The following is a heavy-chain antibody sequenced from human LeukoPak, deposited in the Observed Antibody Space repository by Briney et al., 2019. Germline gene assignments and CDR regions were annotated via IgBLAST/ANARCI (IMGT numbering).Heavy chain of an antibody. CDR3: AIIAVGGVDPFDS. CDR1: GGTFSDHA. CDR2: IIPLLGLR. D-gene: IGHD6-19*01. V-gene: IGHV1-69*04. Sequence: ASVKVSCKASGGTFSDHAVSWVRQAPGQGLEWMGRIIPLLGLRSYAQKFQDRVTISADKSTSTAYMELSSLRPEDSALFYCAIIAVGGVDPFDSWGQGTLVTVSS. J-gene: IGHJ4*02.